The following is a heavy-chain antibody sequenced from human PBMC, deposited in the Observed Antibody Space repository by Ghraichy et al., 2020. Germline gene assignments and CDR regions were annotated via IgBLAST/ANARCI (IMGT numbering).Heavy chain of an antibody. CDR3: VGHYYGMDV. J-gene: IGHJ6*02. V-gene: IGHV4-59*01. Sequence: SETLSLTCTVSGGSISSYYWSWIRQPPGKGLEWIGYIYYSGSTNYNPSLKSRVTISVDTSKNQFSLKLSSVTAADTAMYYCVGHYYGMDVWGQGTTVTVSS. CDR2: IYYSGST. CDR1: GGSISSYY.